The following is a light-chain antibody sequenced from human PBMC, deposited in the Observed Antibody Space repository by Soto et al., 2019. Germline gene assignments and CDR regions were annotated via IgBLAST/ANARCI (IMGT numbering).Light chain of an antibody. V-gene: IGKV3-15*01. CDR2: GAS. J-gene: IGKJ1*01. Sequence: EIVMTQSPATLSVSPGERATLSCRASQSVSSNLAWYQQKPGQAPRLLIYGASTRATGIPARFSGSGSGTEFTLTISSLQSEDFAVYDCQQYSNWPLWTFGQGTKVEIK. CDR1: QSVSSN. CDR3: QQYSNWPLWT.